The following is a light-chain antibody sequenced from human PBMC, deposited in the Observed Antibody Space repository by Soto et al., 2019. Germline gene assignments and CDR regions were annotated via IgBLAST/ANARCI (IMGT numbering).Light chain of an antibody. CDR1: QSIVSH. J-gene: IGKJ2*01. CDR3: QQSYTTPQT. Sequence: DIQMAQSPSYLSASVGDRVTITCRASQSIVSHLNWYQQKSGKAPKLLIYAASSLQSGVPSRFSGSGVGTDFTLTISSLQPEDFATYYCQQSYTTPQTFGRGTKLEIK. V-gene: IGKV1-39*01. CDR2: AAS.